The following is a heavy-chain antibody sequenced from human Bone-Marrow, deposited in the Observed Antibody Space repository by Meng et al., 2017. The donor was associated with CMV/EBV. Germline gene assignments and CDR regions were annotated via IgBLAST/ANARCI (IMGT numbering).Heavy chain of an antibody. D-gene: IGHD2-2*02. V-gene: IGHV1-2*02. J-gene: IGHJ5*02. CDR1: GYSFTNYY. CDR2: INPNNGDT. Sequence: ASVKVSCKASGYSFTNYYIHWVRQAPGQGLEWMGWINPNNGDTDYAQDFQGRISVTTDTSITTAYMELDNLRSDDTAVYYCARDWVPTCITPNCHTGMGSLGQGTLVTVSS. CDR3: ARDWVPTCITPNCHTGMGS.